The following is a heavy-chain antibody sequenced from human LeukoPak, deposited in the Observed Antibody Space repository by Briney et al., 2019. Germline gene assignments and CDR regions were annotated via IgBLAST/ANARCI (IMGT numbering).Heavy chain of an antibody. CDR1: GFTFSNAW. J-gene: IGHJ4*02. Sequence: GGSLRLSCAASGFTFSNAWMSWVRQAPGKGLEWVAVISYDGSNKYYADSVKGRFTISRDNSKNTLYLQMNSLRAEDTAVYYCAKMDYYGSGSPNWGQGTLVTVSS. CDR2: ISYDGSNK. V-gene: IGHV3-30*18. D-gene: IGHD3-10*01. CDR3: AKMDYYGSGSPN.